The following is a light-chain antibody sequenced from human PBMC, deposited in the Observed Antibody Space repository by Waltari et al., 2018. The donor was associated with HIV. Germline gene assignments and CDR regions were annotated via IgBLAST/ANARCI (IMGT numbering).Light chain of an antibody. Sequence: QSALTQPASVSGSPGQSITISCTGTSSDVGSYNLVSWYQQHPGKAPKPMIYEVSKRPSGVSNRFSGSKSGNTASLTISGLQAEDEADYYCCSYAGSSTNWVFGGGTKLTVL. CDR2: EVS. CDR1: SSDVGSYNL. J-gene: IGLJ3*02. CDR3: CSYAGSSTNWV. V-gene: IGLV2-23*02.